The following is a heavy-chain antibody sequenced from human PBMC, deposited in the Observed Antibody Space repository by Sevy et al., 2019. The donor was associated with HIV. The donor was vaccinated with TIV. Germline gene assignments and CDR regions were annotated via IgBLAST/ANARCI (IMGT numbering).Heavy chain of an antibody. CDR3: ARAVLEMSTWRSDY. V-gene: IGHV3-21*01. J-gene: IGHJ4*02. CDR2: ISSNSGYI. Sequence: GGSLRLSCAASGFTFTSYRMTWVRQAPGKGPEWVSCISSNSGYINYADSVKGRFTISRDNAKNLLYLQMDSLRAEDTAVYYCARAVLEMSTWRSDYWGQGTLVTVSS. CDR1: GFTFTSYR. D-gene: IGHD1-1*01.